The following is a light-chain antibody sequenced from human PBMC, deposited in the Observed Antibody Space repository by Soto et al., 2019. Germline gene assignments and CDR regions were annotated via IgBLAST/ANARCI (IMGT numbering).Light chain of an antibody. Sequence: EIVMTQSPATLSVSPGERATLSCRASQSVSSNLAWYQQKPGQAPRLLIYGASTRATGIPARFSGSGSGTEFTLTISSLQAEDVAVYYCQQYYGHPLTFGGGTKVEIK. CDR3: QQYYGHPLT. CDR1: QSVSSN. J-gene: IGKJ4*01. V-gene: IGKV3-15*01. CDR2: GAS.